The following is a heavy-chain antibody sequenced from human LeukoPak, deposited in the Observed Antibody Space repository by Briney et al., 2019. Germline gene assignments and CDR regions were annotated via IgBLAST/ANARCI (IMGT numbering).Heavy chain of an antibody. CDR1: GFTFSDCY. D-gene: IGHD3-10*01. CDR3: ARDYYGSGSPLFFDY. J-gene: IGHJ4*02. CDR2: ISSSGSTI. V-gene: IGHV3-11*01. Sequence: GGSLRLSCAASGFTFSDCYMSWIRQAPGKGLEWVSYISSSGSTIYYADSVKGRFTISRDNAKNSLYLQMNSLRAEDTAVYYCARDYYGSGSPLFFDYWGQGTLVTVSS.